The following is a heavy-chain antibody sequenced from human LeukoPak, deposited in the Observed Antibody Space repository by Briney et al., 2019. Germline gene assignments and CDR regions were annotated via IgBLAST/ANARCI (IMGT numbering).Heavy chain of an antibody. J-gene: IGHJ2*01. Sequence: SAKVSCKASGGTFSSYAISWVRQAPGQGLEWMGGIIPIFGTANYAQKFQGRVTITADKSTSTAYMELSSLRSEDTAVYYCARSAISYWYFDLWGRGTLVTVSS. CDR2: IIPIFGTA. V-gene: IGHV1-69*06. CDR3: ARSAISYWYFDL. CDR1: GGTFSSYA.